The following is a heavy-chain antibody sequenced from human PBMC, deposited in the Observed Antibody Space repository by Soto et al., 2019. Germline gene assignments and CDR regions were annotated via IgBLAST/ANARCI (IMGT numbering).Heavy chain of an antibody. CDR2: ISISGSTI. D-gene: IGHD5-18*01. CDR1: GFTFSSYA. Sequence: PGGSLRLSCAASGFTFSSYAMSWVRQAPGKGLEWISYISISGSTIYYADSVKGRFTISRDNAKNSLYLQMNSLRAEDTAVYYCARADTATPFDYWGQGTLVTVSS. CDR3: ARADTATPFDY. J-gene: IGHJ4*02. V-gene: IGHV3-48*04.